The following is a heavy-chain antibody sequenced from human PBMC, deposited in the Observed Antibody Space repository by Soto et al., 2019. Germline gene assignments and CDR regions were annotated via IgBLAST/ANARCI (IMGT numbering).Heavy chain of an antibody. V-gene: IGHV1-8*01. Sequence: ASVKVSCKASGYTFTSYDINWVRQATGQGLEWMGWMNPNSGNTGYAQKFQGRVTMTRNTSISTAYKELSSLRSDDTTVYYCARATVAGTDYWGQGTLVTVSS. CDR3: ARATVAGTDY. D-gene: IGHD6-19*01. J-gene: IGHJ4*02. CDR2: MNPNSGNT. CDR1: GYTFTSYD.